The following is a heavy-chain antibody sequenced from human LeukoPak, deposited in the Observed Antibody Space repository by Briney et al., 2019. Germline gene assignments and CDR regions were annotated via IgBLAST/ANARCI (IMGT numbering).Heavy chain of an antibody. D-gene: IGHD2-2*01. CDR3: ARAGRSSTSLANC. CDR1: GYTFTSYY. J-gene: IGHJ4*02. Sequence: GASVKVPCKASGYTFTSYYMHWVRQAPGQGLEWMGIINPSGGSTSYAQKFQSRVTMTRDTSTSTVYMELSSLRSEDTAVYYCARAGRSSTSLANCWGQGTLVTVSS. V-gene: IGHV1-46*01. CDR2: INPSGGST.